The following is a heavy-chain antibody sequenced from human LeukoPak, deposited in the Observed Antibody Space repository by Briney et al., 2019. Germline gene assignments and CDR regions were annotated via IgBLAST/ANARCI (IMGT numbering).Heavy chain of an antibody. Sequence: ASVKVSCKASGYTFTSYDINWVRQATGQGLEWMGWMNPNSGNTGYAQKFQGRVTMTRNTSISTAYMELSSLRSEDTAVYYCARGKHTPRGVIVFDPWGQGTLVTVSS. V-gene: IGHV1-8*01. J-gene: IGHJ5*02. D-gene: IGHD3-10*01. CDR3: ARGKHTPRGVIVFDP. CDR1: GYTFTSYD. CDR2: MNPNSGNT.